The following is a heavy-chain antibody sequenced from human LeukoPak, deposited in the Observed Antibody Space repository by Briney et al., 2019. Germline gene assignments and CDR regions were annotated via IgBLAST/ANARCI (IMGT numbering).Heavy chain of an antibody. Sequence: PSETLSLTCTVSGGSISSGGYYWSWIRQPPGKGLEWIGYIYHSGSTYYNPSLKSRVTISVDTSKNQFSLKLSSVTAADTAVYYCARDSGRGYYYGSNAFDIWGQGTMVTVSS. CDR3: ARDSGRGYYYGSNAFDI. CDR2: IYHSGST. CDR1: GGSISSGGYY. J-gene: IGHJ3*02. D-gene: IGHD3-10*01. V-gene: IGHV4-30-2*05.